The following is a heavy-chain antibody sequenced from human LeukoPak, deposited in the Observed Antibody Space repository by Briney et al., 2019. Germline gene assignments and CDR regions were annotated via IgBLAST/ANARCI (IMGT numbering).Heavy chain of an antibody. CDR3: ARDGAAAVPR. Sequence: GGSLRLSCAASGFTFSSYTMRWVRQAPGKGLEWVSLIYSGGNTHYANSVKGRFTISRDNSKNTLYLQMNNLRAEDTAVYYCARDGAAAVPRWGQGTLVTVSS. V-gene: IGHV3-53*01. CDR2: IYSGGNT. CDR1: GFTFSSYT. J-gene: IGHJ4*02. D-gene: IGHD6-13*01.